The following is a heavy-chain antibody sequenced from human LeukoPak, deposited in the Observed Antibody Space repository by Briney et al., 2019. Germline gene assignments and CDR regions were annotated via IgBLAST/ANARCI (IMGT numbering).Heavy chain of an antibody. J-gene: IGHJ6*04. Sequence: PGGSLKLSCAASGFTFSGSAMHWVRQASGKGLEWVGRIRSKANSYATAYAASVKGRFTISRDDSKNTAYLQMNSLKTVDTAVYYCTRHDYGGHYYYGMDVWGKGTTVTVSS. CDR1: GFTFSGSA. CDR3: TRHDYGGHYYYGMDV. CDR2: IRSKANSYAT. D-gene: IGHD4-23*01. V-gene: IGHV3-73*01.